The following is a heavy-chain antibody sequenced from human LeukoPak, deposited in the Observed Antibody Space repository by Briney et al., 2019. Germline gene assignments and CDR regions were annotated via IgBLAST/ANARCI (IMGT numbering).Heavy chain of an antibody. CDR3: ASALPMGGRAFDI. CDR1: GFTVSSNY. V-gene: IGHV3-53*01. CDR2: IYSGGST. J-gene: IGHJ3*02. Sequence: PGGSLRLPCVASGFTVSSNYMGWVRQAPGKGLEWVSVIYSGGSTYYADSVKGRFTISRDNSKNTLYLQMNSLRAEDTAVYYCASALPMGGRAFDIWGQGTMVTVSS. D-gene: IGHD3-16*01.